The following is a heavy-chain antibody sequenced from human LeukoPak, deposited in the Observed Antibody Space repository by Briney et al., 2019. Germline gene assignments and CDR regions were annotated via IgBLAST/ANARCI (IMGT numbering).Heavy chain of an antibody. CDR2: ISSSGSTI. CDR3: ARTMATITTPFDY. V-gene: IGHV3-48*03. J-gene: IGHJ4*02. CDR1: GFTFSSYE. D-gene: IGHD5-24*01. Sequence: PGGSLRLSCAASGFTFSSYEMNWVRQAPGKGLEWVSYISSSGSTIYYADSVKGRFTISRDNAKNSLYLQMNSLRAEDTAVYYCARTMATITTPFDYWGQGALVTVSS.